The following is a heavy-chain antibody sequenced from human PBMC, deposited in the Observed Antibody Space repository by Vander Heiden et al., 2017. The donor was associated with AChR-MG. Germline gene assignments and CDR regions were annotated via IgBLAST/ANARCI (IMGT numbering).Heavy chain of an antibody. CDR1: GFTFSSYS. Sequence: EVQLVESGGGLVQPGGSLSLSCEASGFTFSSYSMTWVRQAPGKGLEWVSYISSSSSTIYYADSVKGRFTISRDNAKNSLYLQMNSLRAEDTAVYYCARGMTTVPTYWGQGTLVTVSS. J-gene: IGHJ4*02. D-gene: IGHD4-17*01. CDR2: ISSSSSTI. CDR3: ARGMTTVPTY. V-gene: IGHV3-48*01.